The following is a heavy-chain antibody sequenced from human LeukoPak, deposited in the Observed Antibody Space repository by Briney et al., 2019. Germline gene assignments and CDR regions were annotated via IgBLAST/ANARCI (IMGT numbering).Heavy chain of an antibody. D-gene: IGHD4-11*01. CDR2: IYPGDSDT. Sequence: GGALKISFKGSGYRFTSYWIGWGRRRPGKGVGGMGIIYPGDSDTRYSPSFQGQVTISADKSISTAYLQWSSLKASDTAMYHCARSMTRGWHIDYWGQGTLVTVSS. CDR1: GYRFTSYW. V-gene: IGHV5-51*01. CDR3: ARSMTRGWHIDY. J-gene: IGHJ4*02.